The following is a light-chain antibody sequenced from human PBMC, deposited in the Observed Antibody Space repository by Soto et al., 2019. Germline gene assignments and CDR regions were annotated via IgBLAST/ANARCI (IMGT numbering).Light chain of an antibody. Sequence: QSVLTQPPSASGTPGQRVTISCSGSSSNIGSNYVYWYQQLPGTPPKLLIYRNNQRPSGVPDRFSGSKSGTSASLAISGLRSEDEADYYCAAWDDSLSGSYVFGTGTKLTVL. V-gene: IGLV1-47*01. CDR1: SSNIGSNY. CDR3: AAWDDSLSGSYV. CDR2: RNN. J-gene: IGLJ1*01.